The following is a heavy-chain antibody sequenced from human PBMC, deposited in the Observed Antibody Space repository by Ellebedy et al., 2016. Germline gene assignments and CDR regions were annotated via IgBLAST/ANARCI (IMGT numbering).Heavy chain of an antibody. J-gene: IGHJ4*02. Sequence: GYHWGWIRQAPGKGLEWVSYISSSSSTIYYADSVKGRFTISRDNAKNSLYLQMNSLRADDTAVYYCARDRGYSGYDLNYWGQGTLVTVSS. D-gene: IGHD5-12*01. CDR3: ARDRGYSGYDLNY. CDR1: GYH. CDR2: ISSSSSTI. V-gene: IGHV3-11*04.